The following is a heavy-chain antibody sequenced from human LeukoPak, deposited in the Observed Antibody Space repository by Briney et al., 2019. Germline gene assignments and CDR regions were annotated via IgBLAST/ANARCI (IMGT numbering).Heavy chain of an antibody. CDR3: ARVTMIVLSMNPPDNWFDP. Sequence: ASVKVSCTASGFTFTTFGFTWVRQAPGQGLEWIGWISGYNGDTNYAQNFQGRVTMTTDTSTGTAYMELTSLRSDDTAIYYCARVTMIVLSMNPPDNWFDPWGQGTLVTVSS. J-gene: IGHJ5*02. CDR1: GFTFTTFG. CDR2: ISGYNGDT. D-gene: IGHD3-22*01. V-gene: IGHV1-18*01.